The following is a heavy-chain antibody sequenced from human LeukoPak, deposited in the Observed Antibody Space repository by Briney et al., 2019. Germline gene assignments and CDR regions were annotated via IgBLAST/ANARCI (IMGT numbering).Heavy chain of an antibody. V-gene: IGHV4-59*01. D-gene: IGHD3-10*01. CDR1: GGSISSYY. CDR2: IYYSGST. J-gene: IGHJ3*02. CDR3: ARVLSESVWFGESGKNAFDI. Sequence: SETLSLTCTVSGGSISSYYWSWIRQPPGKGLEWIGYIYYSGSTNYNPSLKSRVTISVDTSKNQFSLKLSSVTAADTAVYYCARVLSESVWFGESGKNAFDIWGQGTMVTVSS.